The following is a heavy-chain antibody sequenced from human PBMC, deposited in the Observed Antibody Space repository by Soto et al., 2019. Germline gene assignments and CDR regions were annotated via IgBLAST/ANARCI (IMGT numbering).Heavy chain of an antibody. CDR2: IGADGNT. D-gene: IGHD2-2*01. CDR3: VRKYPGTRPFDY. V-gene: IGHV3-23*01. CDR1: GFTFNSYA. Sequence: GGSLRLSCAASGFTFNSYAMNWVRQAPGKGLAWVSAIGADGNTYYANSVKGRFTISRDNSRTTLYLQMNSLRVEDTALYYCVRKYPGTRPFDYWGQGTLVTVSS. J-gene: IGHJ4*01.